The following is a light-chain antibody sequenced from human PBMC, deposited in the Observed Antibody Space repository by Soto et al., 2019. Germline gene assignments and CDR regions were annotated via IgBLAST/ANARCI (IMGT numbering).Light chain of an antibody. J-gene: IGKJ2*01. CDR1: QSARDN. CDR2: RAS. Sequence: EILLTQSPATLAVSPGEGATLSCRASQSARDNLAWYQQKPGQAPRLLIYRASTRATGVPARFSGSGSGTGFTLTISSLQSEDVSVYFCQHYNFWPHTFGQGTKVDIK. CDR3: QHYNFWPHT. V-gene: IGKV3-15*01.